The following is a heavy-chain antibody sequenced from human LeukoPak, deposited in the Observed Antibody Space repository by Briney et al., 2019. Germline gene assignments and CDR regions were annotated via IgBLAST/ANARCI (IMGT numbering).Heavy chain of an antibody. D-gene: IGHD3-22*01. CDR3: ARLYYDSSGYYDAFDI. V-gene: IGHV3-48*04. J-gene: IGHJ3*02. Sequence: GGSLRLSCAASGFTFSSYSMNWVRQAPGKGLEWVSYISSSSSTIYYAESVKGRFTISRDNAKNSLYLQMNSLRAEDTATYYCARLYYDSSGYYDAFDIWGQGTMVTVSS. CDR1: GFTFSSYS. CDR2: ISSSSSTI.